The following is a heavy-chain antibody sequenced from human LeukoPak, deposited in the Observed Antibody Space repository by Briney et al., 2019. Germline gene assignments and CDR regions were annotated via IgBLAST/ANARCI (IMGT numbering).Heavy chain of an antibody. CDR1: GFTFSSYA. D-gene: IGHD3-22*01. J-gene: IGHJ5*02. V-gene: IGHV3-23*01. Sequence: PGGSLRLSCAASGFTFSSYAMSWVRQAPGKGLEWVSAISGSGGTTYYADSVKGRSTISRDNSKNTLYLQMNSLRAEDTAVYFCAKDFDTSGYYYLNWFDPWGQGTLVTVSS. CDR2: ISGSGGTT. CDR3: AKDFDTSGYYYLNWFDP.